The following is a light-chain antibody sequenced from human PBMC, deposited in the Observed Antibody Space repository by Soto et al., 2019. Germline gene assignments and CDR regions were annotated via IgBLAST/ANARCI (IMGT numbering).Light chain of an antibody. CDR2: SDN. CDR1: TSNIGTNT. J-gene: IGLJ2*01. CDR3: ASWDDSLSGVV. V-gene: IGLV1-44*01. Sequence: QSAVTQPPSASGTPGQRVTISCSGSTSNIGTNTVNWYQQFPGTAPRLVIYSDNHRPSGVPARFSGSKSGTSASLAIRGLQSEDEAAYYCASWDDSLSGVVFGGGTKVTVL.